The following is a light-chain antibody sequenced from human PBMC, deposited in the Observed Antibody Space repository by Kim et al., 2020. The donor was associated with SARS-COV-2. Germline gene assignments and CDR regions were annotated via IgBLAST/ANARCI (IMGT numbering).Light chain of an antibody. CDR1: QSINSRY. Sequence: EIVLTQSPATLSVSPGERATLSCRASQSINSRYATCYQQKGGHASRLIIYGASSRATYTPNRFSGSWSGTDFTPTSSTLEPEVSAEYCWQQNGRPPFTFGQGTRLEIK. J-gene: IGKJ5*01. CDR2: GAS. V-gene: IGKV3-20*01. CDR3: QQNGRPPFT.